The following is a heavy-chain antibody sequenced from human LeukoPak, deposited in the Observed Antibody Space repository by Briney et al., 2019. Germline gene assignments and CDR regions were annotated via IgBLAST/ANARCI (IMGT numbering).Heavy chain of an antibody. Sequence: PSETLSLTCAVYGGSLSGYYWSCSRHPPGKGRGWIGEINQSGSTNYTPSLKSRVTISVDTSKNPFSLKLSSVTGAGTAVYYWARGRSSGYGRGVKSRQFDPWGQGTLVTVSS. D-gene: IGHD5-12*01. V-gene: IGHV4-34*01. CDR2: INQSGST. J-gene: IGHJ5*02. CDR3: ARGRSSGYGRGVKSRQFDP. CDR1: GGSLSGYY.